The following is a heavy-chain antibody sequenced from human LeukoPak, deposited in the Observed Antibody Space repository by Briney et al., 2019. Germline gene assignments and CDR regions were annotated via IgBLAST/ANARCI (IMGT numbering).Heavy chain of an antibody. J-gene: IGHJ4*02. CDR2: IYYSGST. D-gene: IGHD1-26*01. V-gene: IGHV4-61*08. Sequence: SETLSLTCTVSGGSISSGDYYWSWIRQPPGKGLEWIGYIYYSGSTYYNPSLKSRVTISLDTSKNQFSLNLSSVTAADTAVYYCARTTTSFDDWGQGTLVTVSS. CDR3: ARTTTSFDD. CDR1: GGSISSGDYY.